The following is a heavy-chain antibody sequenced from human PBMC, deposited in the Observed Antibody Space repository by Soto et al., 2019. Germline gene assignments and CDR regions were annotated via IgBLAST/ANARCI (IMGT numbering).Heavy chain of an antibody. CDR2: MSGRGTTI. D-gene: IGHD3-22*01. V-gene: IGHV3-11*01. Sequence: QVQLVESGGGLVKPGGSLRLSCAASGFSFSDYYMSWVRQAPGKGLERVSYMSGRGTTIYYADSVKGRFTISRDNAKNSLFLQMDNVRAEDTAVYYCARYSFGYVVYWGQGILVTVSS. CDR3: ARYSFGYVVY. J-gene: IGHJ4*02. CDR1: GFSFSDYY.